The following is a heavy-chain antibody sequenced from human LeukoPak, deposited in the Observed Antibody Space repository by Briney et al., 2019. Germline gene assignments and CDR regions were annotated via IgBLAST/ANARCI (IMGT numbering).Heavy chain of an antibody. V-gene: IGHV4-59*01. CDR3: ARDPGSGYFYFDP. Sequence: SETLSLTCTVSGGSISTYYWSWIRQPPGKGLEWIGYIYYSGSTNYNPSLKSRVTISVDTSKNQFSLRLSSLTAADTAVYYCARDPGSGYFYFDPWSQGTLVTVSS. CDR2: IYYSGST. CDR1: GGSISTYY. D-gene: IGHD3-22*01. J-gene: IGHJ5*02.